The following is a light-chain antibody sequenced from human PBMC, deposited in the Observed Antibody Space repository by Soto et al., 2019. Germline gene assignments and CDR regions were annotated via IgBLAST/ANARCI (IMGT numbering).Light chain of an antibody. Sequence: VVLTQSPATLSLSPGERATLSCRTSLSVSVYLDWYQQKPGQAPRLLISDASNRATGIPARFSGSGSGTDFTLTISSLEPEDFAVYFCQQRSNWPPITFGQGTRLEI. CDR2: DAS. J-gene: IGKJ5*01. V-gene: IGKV3-11*01. CDR1: LSVSVY. CDR3: QQRSNWPPIT.